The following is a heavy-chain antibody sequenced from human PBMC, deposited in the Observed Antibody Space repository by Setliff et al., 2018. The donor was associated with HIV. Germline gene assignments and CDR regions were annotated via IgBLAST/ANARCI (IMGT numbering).Heavy chain of an antibody. D-gene: IGHD3-10*01. V-gene: IGHV3-7*01. J-gene: IGHJ4*02. CDR2: IKEDGSET. Sequence: GGSLRLSCAASGFTFSRYWMTWVRQAPGKGLEWVANIKEDGSETYYVDSVKGRFTISRDNSKNTLYLQMGSLRPEDMAVYYCARAEQRYYGSGKGYYFDYWGPGTLVTVSS. CDR1: GFTFSRYW. CDR3: ARAEQRYYGSGKGYYFDY.